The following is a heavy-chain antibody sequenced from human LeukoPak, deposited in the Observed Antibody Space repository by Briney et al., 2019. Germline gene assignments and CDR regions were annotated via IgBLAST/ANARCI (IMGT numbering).Heavy chain of an antibody. Sequence: GGSLRLSCAASGFTFSNHWMHWVRQAPGRGLVWVSRIDEGGSNAMYADSVKGRFSISRDNAKNTVNLQMNSLRAEDTGVYYCIRDEALWRLDYWGQGTLVTVSS. CDR2: IDEGGSNA. D-gene: IGHD2-21*01. V-gene: IGHV3-74*03. J-gene: IGHJ4*02. CDR3: IRDEALWRLDY. CDR1: GFTFSNHW.